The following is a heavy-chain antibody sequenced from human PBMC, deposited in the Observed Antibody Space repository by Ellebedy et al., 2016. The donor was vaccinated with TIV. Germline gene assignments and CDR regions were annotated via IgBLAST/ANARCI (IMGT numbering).Heavy chain of an antibody. V-gene: IGHV1-18*04. CDR3: ARNGGGVSGNSFDV. D-gene: IGHD3-16*01. CDR2: LSSYNGNT. CDR1: GYTFTSYG. Sequence: AASVKVSCKASGYTFTSYGISWVRQAPGRGLEWMGWLSSYNGNTKYAQKFQGRVTMTTDTSTSTTYMELRGLRSDDTALYYRARNGGGVSGNSFDVWGQGTIVTVSS. J-gene: IGHJ3*01.